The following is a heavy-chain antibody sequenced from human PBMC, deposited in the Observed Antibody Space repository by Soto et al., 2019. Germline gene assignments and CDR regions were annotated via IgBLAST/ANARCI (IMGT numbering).Heavy chain of an antibody. CDR2: ISSSSSHI. CDR1: GFTFSSYG. CDR3: VRERGLSSYYGMDV. Sequence: GSLRLSCAASGFTFSSYGMHWVRQASGKGLEWVASISSSSSHIYYADSVKGRFTISRDNARNSLYLQMNSLRAEDTAVYYCVRERGLSSYYGMDVWGQGTTVTVSS. V-gene: IGHV3-21*01. J-gene: IGHJ6*02. D-gene: IGHD3-10*01.